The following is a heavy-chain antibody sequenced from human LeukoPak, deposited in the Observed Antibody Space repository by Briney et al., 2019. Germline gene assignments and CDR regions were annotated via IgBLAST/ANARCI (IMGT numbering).Heavy chain of an antibody. CDR3: AKDHANTPVVTN. Sequence: GGSLRLSCAASGFTFGSYAMTWVRQAPGKGLEWVSAIRGSGTGTNYGDSVKGRFTISRHNSKNTLYLQMNSLRAEDTAVYYCAKDHANTPVVTNWGQGILVSVSS. D-gene: IGHD2-21*02. CDR2: IRGSGTGT. CDR1: GFTFGSYA. V-gene: IGHV3-23*01. J-gene: IGHJ4*02.